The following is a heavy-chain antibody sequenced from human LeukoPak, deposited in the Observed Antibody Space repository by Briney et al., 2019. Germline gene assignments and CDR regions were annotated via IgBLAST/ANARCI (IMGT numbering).Heavy chain of an antibody. Sequence: GGSLRLSCAASGFTFSSYSMNWVRQAPGKGLEWVSYISSSSSTIYYADSVKGRFTISRDNAKNSLCLQMNSLRAEDTAVYYCATDGVGIVPGDVFDIWGQGTMVTVSS. CDR2: ISSSSSTI. CDR1: GFTFSSYS. CDR3: ATDGVGIVPGDVFDI. V-gene: IGHV3-48*04. J-gene: IGHJ3*02. D-gene: IGHD2-8*01.